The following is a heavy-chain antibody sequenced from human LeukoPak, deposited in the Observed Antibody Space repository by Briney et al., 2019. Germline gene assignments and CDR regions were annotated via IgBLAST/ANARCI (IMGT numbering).Heavy chain of an antibody. CDR1: GFSFRSSA. Sequence: GGSLRLSCAASGFSFRSSAISWVRQAPGKGLEWVSAISYDSTTTFYADSVKGRFTISRDNSKNTLFLQMNSLRVEDTALYYCATGYVTKGYFDSWGQGTLVTVSS. D-gene: IGHD3-16*01. CDR2: ISYDSTTT. CDR3: ATGYVTKGYFDS. J-gene: IGHJ4*02. V-gene: IGHV3-23*01.